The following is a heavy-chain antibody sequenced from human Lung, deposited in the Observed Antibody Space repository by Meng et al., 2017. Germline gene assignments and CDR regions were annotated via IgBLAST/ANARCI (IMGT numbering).Heavy chain of an antibody. CDR3: AREPYYYGSGSYSSYWYLDL. V-gene: IGHV4-31*03. J-gene: IGHJ2*01. CDR2: IYYSGST. Sequence: QVRRQESGPGLVKPCQALSLTSTVSCGSISSGGYYWSWIRQHPGKGLEWIGYIYYSGSTYYNPSLKSRVTISVDTSKNQFSLKLSSVTAADTAVYYCAREPYYYGSGSYSSYWYLDLWGRGTLVTVSS. CDR1: CGSISSGGYY. D-gene: IGHD3-10*01.